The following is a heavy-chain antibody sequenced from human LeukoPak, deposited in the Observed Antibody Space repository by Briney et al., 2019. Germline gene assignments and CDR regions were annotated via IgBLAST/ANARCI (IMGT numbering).Heavy chain of an antibody. CDR3: AKLGGGSSYSAIAY. CDR1: GFTLSTYA. V-gene: IGHV3-23*01. D-gene: IGHD2-15*01. Sequence: GGSLRLSCAASGFTLSTYAMSWVRQAPGQGLEWISAICGSAGSTYYADSVKGRFTISRDISKNTLYLQMNNLRAEDTAVYFCAKLGGGSSYSAIAYGGQGTLVTVSS. J-gene: IGHJ4*02. CDR2: ICGSAGST.